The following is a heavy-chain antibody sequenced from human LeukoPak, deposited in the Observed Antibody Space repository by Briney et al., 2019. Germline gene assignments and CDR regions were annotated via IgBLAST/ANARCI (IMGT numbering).Heavy chain of an antibody. CDR2: IYSGGST. CDR3: ARDRGDFWSGYYKNYYYGMDV. CDR1: GFTVSSNY. D-gene: IGHD3-3*01. J-gene: IGHJ6*02. Sequence: PGGSLRLSCAASGFTVSSNYMSWVRQAPGKGLEWVSVIYSGGSTYYADSVKGRFTISRDNSKNTLYLQMNSLRAEDTAVYYCARDRGDFWSGYYKNYYYGMDVWGQGTTVTVSS. V-gene: IGHV3-66*01.